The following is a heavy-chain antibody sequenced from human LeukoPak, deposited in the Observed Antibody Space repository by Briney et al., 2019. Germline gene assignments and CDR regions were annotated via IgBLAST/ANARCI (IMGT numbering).Heavy chain of an antibody. J-gene: IGHJ4*02. V-gene: IGHV1-69*05. D-gene: IGHD6-13*01. CDR2: IIPIFGTA. Sequence: ASVKVSCKASGGTFSSYAISWVRQAPGQGLEWMGGIIPIFGTANYAQKFQGRVTITTDESTSTAYMELSSLRSDDTAVYYCARDAYSSSRKGPAVDYWGQGTLVTVSS. CDR1: GGTFSSYA. CDR3: ARDAYSSSRKGPAVDY.